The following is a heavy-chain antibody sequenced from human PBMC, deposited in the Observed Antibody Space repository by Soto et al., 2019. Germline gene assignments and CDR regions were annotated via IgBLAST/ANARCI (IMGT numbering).Heavy chain of an antibody. Sequence: QVQLVESGGGVVQPGRSLRLSCAASGFTFSSYGMHWVRQAPGKGLEWVAVISYDGSNKYYADSVKGRFTISRDNSKNTRYLQMNSLRAEDTAVYYCAKAGVYGMDVWGQGTTVTVSS. CDR3: AKAGVYGMDV. CDR1: GFTFSSYG. CDR2: ISYDGSNK. J-gene: IGHJ6*02. D-gene: IGHD3-10*01. V-gene: IGHV3-30*18.